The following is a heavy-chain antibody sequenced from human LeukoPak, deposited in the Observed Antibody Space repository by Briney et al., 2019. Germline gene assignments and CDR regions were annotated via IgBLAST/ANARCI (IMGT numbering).Heavy chain of an antibody. CDR1: GGTFSSYA. CDR2: ISYDGSDK. CDR3: ARDCTNGVCYRTLDY. D-gene: IGHD2-8*01. Sequence: SCKASGGTFSSYAMHWVRQAPGKGLVWVALISYDGSDKYSADSVKGRFTISRDNSKNTLYLQMSSLRAEDTAVYYCARDCTNGVCYRTLDYWGQGTLVTVSS. V-gene: IGHV3-30*04. J-gene: IGHJ4*02.